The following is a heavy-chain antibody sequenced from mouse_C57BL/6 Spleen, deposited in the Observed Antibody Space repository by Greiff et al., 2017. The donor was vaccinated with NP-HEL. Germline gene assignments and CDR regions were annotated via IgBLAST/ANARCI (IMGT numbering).Heavy chain of an antibody. D-gene: IGHD2-3*01. V-gene: IGHV5-17*01. CDR1: GFTFSDYG. CDR3: ARDGGDDFDY. Sequence: EVMLVESGGGLVKPGGSLKLSCAASGFTFSDYGMHWVRQAPEKGLEWVAYISSGSSTIYYADTVKGRFTISSDNAKNTLFLQMTSLRSEDTAMYYCARDGGDDFDYWGQGTTLTVSS. CDR2: ISSGSSTI. J-gene: IGHJ2*01.